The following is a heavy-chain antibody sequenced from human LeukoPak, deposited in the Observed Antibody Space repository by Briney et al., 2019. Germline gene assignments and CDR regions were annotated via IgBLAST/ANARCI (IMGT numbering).Heavy chain of an antibody. J-gene: IGHJ4*02. CDR1: GGSFSGYY. CDR3: ARGDVVVVPAAPYRLFDY. D-gene: IGHD2-2*01. V-gene: IGHV4-34*01. Sequence: ASETLSLTCAVYGGSFSGYYWSWIRQPPGKGLEWIGEINHSGSTNYNPSLKSRVTISVDTSKNQFSLKLSSVTAADTAVYYYARGDVVVVPAAPYRLFDYWGQGTLVTVSS. CDR2: INHSGST.